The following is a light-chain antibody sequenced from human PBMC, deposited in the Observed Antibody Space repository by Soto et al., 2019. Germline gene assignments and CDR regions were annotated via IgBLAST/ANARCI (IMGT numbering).Light chain of an antibody. CDR2: DNN. CDR3: GTWDGSLSAVV. Sequence: QSVLTQPPSVSAASGQKVTISCSGSSSNIGNNYVSWYQQLPGTAPKLLIYDNNKRPSGIPDRFSGSKSGTSATLGITGLQTGDEADYYCGTWDGSLSAVVFGGGTKVTVL. CDR1: SSNIGNNY. V-gene: IGLV1-51*01. J-gene: IGLJ2*01.